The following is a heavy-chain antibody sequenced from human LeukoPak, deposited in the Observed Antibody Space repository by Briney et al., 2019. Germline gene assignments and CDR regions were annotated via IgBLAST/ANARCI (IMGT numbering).Heavy chain of an antibody. CDR3: ARGAPIDAFDI. CDR2: IYHSGST. J-gene: IGHJ3*02. CDR1: GGSISSSSYY. V-gene: IGHV4-39*07. Sequence: SETLSLTCTVSGGSISSSSYYWGWIRQPPGKGLEWIGSIYHSGSTYYNPSLKSRVTISVDTSKNQFSLKLSSVTAADTAVYYCARGAPIDAFDIWGQGTMVTVSS.